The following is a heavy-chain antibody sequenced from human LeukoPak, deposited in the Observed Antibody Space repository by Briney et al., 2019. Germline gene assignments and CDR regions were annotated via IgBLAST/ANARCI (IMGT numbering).Heavy chain of an antibody. CDR2: IYYSGST. CDR1: GGSISSYY. Sequence: SETLSLTCTVSGGSISSYYWSWIRQPPGKGLEWIGYIYYSGSTNYNPSLKSRVTISVDTSKNQFSLKLSSVAAADTAVYYCARLRNHNYDTSGYYSMDVWGQGTTVTVSS. V-gene: IGHV4-59*01. D-gene: IGHD3-22*01. CDR3: ARLRNHNYDTSGYYSMDV. J-gene: IGHJ6*02.